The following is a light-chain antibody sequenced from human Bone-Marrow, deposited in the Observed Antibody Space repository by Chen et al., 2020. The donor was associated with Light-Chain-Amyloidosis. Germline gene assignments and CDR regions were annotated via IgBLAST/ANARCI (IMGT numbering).Light chain of an antibody. J-gene: IGKJ1*01. Sequence: DIQMTQAPSTLSASVGDRVTITCRASQSIDSWLAWYQQKPGQAPKLLIYQTSTLKSGVPSRFGGSGYGTEYPLTISSLQPDDFATYYCQQYHSYSQTFGHGTKVEIK. V-gene: IGKV1-5*03. CDR2: QTS. CDR3: QQYHSYSQT. CDR1: QSIDSW.